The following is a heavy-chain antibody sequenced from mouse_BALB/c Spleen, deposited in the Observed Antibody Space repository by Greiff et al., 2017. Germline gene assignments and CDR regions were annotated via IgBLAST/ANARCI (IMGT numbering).Heavy chain of an antibody. D-gene: IGHD2-4*01. CDR3: ARRSSTMITTEGVWFAY. J-gene: IGHJ3*01. Sequence: EVQGVESGGGLVKPGGSLKLSCAASGFTFSSYAMSWVRQTPEKRLEWVATISSGGSYTYYPDSVKGRFTISRDNAKNTLYLQMSSLRSEDTAMYYCARRSSTMITTEGVWFAYWGQGTLVTVSA. V-gene: IGHV5-9-3*01. CDR1: GFTFSSYA. CDR2: ISSGGSYT.